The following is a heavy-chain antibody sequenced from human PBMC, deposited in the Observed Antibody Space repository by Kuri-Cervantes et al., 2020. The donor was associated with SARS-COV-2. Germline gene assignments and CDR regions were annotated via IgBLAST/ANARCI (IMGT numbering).Heavy chain of an antibody. Sequence: GESLKISCAASGFTFSDYYMSWIRQAPGKGLEWVSYISSSGSSIYYADSVRGRFTISRDNAKNSLNLQMKSLRAEDTAVYYCARLRYFDWPYYPNYFDYWGQGTRVTVSS. V-gene: IGHV3-11*04. D-gene: IGHD3-9*01. CDR3: ARLRYFDWPYYPNYFDY. CDR2: ISSSGSSI. J-gene: IGHJ4*02. CDR1: GFTFSDYY.